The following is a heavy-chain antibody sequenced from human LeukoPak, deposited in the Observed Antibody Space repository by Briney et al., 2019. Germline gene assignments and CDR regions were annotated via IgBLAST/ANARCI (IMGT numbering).Heavy chain of an antibody. D-gene: IGHD3-10*01. J-gene: IGHJ4*02. CDR1: GFTFSSYS. V-gene: IGHV3-21*01. Sequence: PGGSLRLSCAASGFTFSSYSMNWVRQAPGKGLEWVSSISSSSSYIYYADSVKGRFTISRDNAKNSLYLQMNNLRAEDTAVYYCARDRGFGEPHDYWGQGTLVTVSS. CDR2: ISSSSSYI. CDR3: ARDRGFGEPHDY.